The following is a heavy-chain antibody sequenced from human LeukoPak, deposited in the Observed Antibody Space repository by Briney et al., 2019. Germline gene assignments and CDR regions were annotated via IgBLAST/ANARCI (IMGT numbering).Heavy chain of an antibody. V-gene: IGHV5-51*01. Sequence: GESLKISCQDSGFTLTNYWIGWVRQMPGKGLEWMGIIHSTDSHAKYSPSFQGQVTISVDKSISTAYLQWRGLKASDTAMSYCAGARHGDFRWDYWGQGTLVTVSS. CDR1: GFTLTNYW. J-gene: IGHJ4*02. CDR3: AGARHGDFRWDY. D-gene: IGHD4-17*01. CDR2: IHSTDSHA.